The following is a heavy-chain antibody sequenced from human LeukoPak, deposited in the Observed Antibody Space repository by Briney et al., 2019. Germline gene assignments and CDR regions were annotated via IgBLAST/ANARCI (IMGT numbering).Heavy chain of an antibody. CDR3: ARDLRGSYGYEYYYYYYMDV. D-gene: IGHD5-18*01. V-gene: IGHV3-23*01. Sequence: GGSLRLSCAASGFTFSSYAMSWVRQAPGKGLEWVSAISGSGGSTYYADSVKGRFTISRDNSKNTLYLQMNSLRAEDTAVYYCARDLRGSYGYEYYYYYYMDVWGKGTTVTVSS. J-gene: IGHJ6*03. CDR2: ISGSGGST. CDR1: GFTFSSYA.